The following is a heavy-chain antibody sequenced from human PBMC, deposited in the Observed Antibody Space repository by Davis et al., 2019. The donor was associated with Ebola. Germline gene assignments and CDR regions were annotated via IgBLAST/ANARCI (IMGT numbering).Heavy chain of an antibody. D-gene: IGHD3-9*01. CDR2: ISASGAAT. CDR3: ARDAFSLSRYDTEDH. V-gene: IGHV3-23*01. J-gene: IGHJ4*02. CDR1: LFTLDNYG. Sequence: GGSLRLSCVASLFTLDNYGMSWVRQVPGKGLEWVSAISASGAATYYADSVKVRFTISRDNARDSLYLQMDSLRVEDTAIYYCARDAFSLSRYDTEDHWGQGTLVTVSP.